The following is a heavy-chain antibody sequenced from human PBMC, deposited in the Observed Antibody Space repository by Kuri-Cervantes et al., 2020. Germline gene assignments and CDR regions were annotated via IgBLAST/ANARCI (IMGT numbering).Heavy chain of an antibody. CDR2: IYHSGST. CDR3: ARVGSIIGVNNWFDP. Sequence: LRPPCAVPGGPISRDGYSWSWIRQPPGKGLEWIWYIYHSGSTYYHPSLKSRVTMSVDRSKNQFSLNLSSVTAADTAVYYCARVGSIIGVNNWFDPWGQGTLVTVSS. V-gene: IGHV4-30-2*01. J-gene: IGHJ5*02. D-gene: IGHD3-22*01. CDR1: GGPISRDGYS.